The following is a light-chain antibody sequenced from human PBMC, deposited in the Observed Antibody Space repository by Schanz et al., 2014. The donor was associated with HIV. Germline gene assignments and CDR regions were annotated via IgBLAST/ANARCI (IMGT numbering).Light chain of an antibody. V-gene: IGKV2-28*01. J-gene: IGKJ4*01. CDR3: MQALQTPPT. Sequence: EIVMTQSPVSLPVTPGESASISCKSSQSLLHESGQNYLDWYLQKPGRSPQLLIYLGSNRASGVPDRFSGSGSGRDFVLSISRVEAEDVGTYYCMQALQTPPTFGGGTKVEIK. CDR1: QSLLHESGQNY. CDR2: LGS.